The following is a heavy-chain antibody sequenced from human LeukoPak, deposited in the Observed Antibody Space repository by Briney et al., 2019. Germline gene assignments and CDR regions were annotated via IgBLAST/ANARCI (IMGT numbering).Heavy chain of an antibody. CDR2: ISYDGRSE. D-gene: IGHD3-16*02. Sequence: GGSLRLSCAASGFTFSSYCMSWVRQAPGKGLEWVATISYDGRSEYFADSVKGRFTISRDNSKNTMSLQMNSLRPDDTAVYYCAKSFLDYSYYFFGMDVWGYGTAVTVSS. J-gene: IGHJ6*04. CDR3: AKSFLDYSYYFFGMDV. V-gene: IGHV3-30*18. CDR1: GFTFSSYC.